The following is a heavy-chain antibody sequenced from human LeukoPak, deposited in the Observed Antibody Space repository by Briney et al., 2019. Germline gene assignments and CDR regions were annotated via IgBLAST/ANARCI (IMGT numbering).Heavy chain of an antibody. CDR1: GGSISGSSYY. V-gene: IGHV4-39*07. CDR3: ARNVLRDFWSGYSSAFDI. D-gene: IGHD3-3*01. Sequence: SETLSLTCTVSGGSISGSSYYWGWIRQPPGKGLEWIGSIYYSGSTYYNPSLKSRVTISVDTSKNQFSLKLSSVTAADTAVYYCARNVLRDFWSGYSSAFDIWGQGTMVTVSS. CDR2: IYYSGST. J-gene: IGHJ3*02.